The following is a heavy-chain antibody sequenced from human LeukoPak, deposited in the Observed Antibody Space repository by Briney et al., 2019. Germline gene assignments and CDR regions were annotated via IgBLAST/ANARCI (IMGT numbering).Heavy chain of an antibody. V-gene: IGHV4-59*08. CDR3: ARHRSGGSNWPLPSHGFDY. CDR1: GGSLSSYY. Sequence: SETLSLTCTVSGGSLSSYYWSWIRQPPGKGLEWIGYIYYSGSTNYNPSLKSRVTISGNTSKNHFSLKRSSVTTADTAVYDWARHRSGGSNWPLPSHGFDYWGQGTLVTVSS. CDR2: IYYSGST. J-gene: IGHJ4*02. D-gene: IGHD6-13*01.